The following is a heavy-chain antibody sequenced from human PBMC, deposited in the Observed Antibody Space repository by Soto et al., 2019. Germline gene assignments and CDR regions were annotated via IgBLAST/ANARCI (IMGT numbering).Heavy chain of an antibody. CDR1: GFTFSSYA. CDR3: ARDPCRAARPCYFDY. CDR2: ISYDGSNK. D-gene: IGHD6-6*01. J-gene: IGHJ4*02. Sequence: QVQLVESGGGVVQPGRSLRLSCAASGFTFSSYAMHWVRQAPGKGLEWVAVISYDGSNKYYADSVKGRFTISRDNSKNTLYLQMNSLRAEDTAVYYCARDPCRAARPCYFDYWGQGTLVTVSS. V-gene: IGHV3-30-3*01.